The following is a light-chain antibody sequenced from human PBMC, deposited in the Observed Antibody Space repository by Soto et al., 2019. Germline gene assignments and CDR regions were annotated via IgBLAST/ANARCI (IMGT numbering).Light chain of an antibody. CDR3: QQRSNRPIT. CDR2: DAS. CDR1: QSVSSY. Sequence: EIVLTQSPATLSLSPGERATLSCRASQSVSSYLAWYQQKPGQAPRLLIYDASNRATGIPARCSGSGSGTVFPVTISSLEPEDFAVDYCQQRSNRPITFGQGTRLEIK. V-gene: IGKV3-11*01. J-gene: IGKJ5*01.